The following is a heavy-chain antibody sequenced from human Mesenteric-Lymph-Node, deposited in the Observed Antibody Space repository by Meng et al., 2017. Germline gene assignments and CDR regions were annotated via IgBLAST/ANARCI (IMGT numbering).Heavy chain of an antibody. CDR1: GDSISSDIW. Sequence: QGQLQGPGPGLVKPSGTLSLTCTCSGDSISSDIWWSWVRQPPGKGLEWIGEVYHRGDTNYNPSLKSRVVISVDRSKNQFSLNLSSVTAADTAVYYCGRDQGRQLINHWGQGTLVTVSS. D-gene: IGHD1-1*01. J-gene: IGHJ4*02. CDR3: GRDQGRQLINH. V-gene: IGHV4-4*02. CDR2: VYHRGDT.